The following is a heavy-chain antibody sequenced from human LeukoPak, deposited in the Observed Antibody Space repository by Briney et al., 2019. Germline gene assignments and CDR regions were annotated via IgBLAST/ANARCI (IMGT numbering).Heavy chain of an antibody. Sequence: GGSLRLSCAASGFTVSTNYMSWVRQAPGKGLDRVSVIYSSGTTFYADSVKGRFTISRDNSKNTLSLQMNSLRAEDTAVYYCARKTFNPYYFDYWGQGTLVTVSS. J-gene: IGHJ4*02. CDR1: GFTVSTNY. CDR2: IYSSGTT. V-gene: IGHV3-66*01. CDR3: ARKTFNPYYFDY. D-gene: IGHD2/OR15-2a*01.